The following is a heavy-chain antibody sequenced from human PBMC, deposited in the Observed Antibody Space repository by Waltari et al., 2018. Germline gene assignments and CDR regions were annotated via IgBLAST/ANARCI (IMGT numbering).Heavy chain of an antibody. J-gene: IGHJ5*02. D-gene: IGHD1-26*01. CDR3: AKAGGIYNYPLDP. CDR2: ISSDGSGK. Sequence: QVEESGGGVVQPGGSLRLSCVASGYPFNNYGMHWVRQAPGKGLEWLAGISSDGSGKDYADSVKGRFTMSRDNSKNMVYLQMNSLRPEDTAVYYCAKAGGIYNYPLDPWGQGTLVTVSS. CDR1: GYPFNNYG. V-gene: IGHV3-30*18.